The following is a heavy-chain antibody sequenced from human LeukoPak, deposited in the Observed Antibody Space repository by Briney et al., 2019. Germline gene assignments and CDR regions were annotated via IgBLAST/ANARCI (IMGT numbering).Heavy chain of an antibody. D-gene: IGHD2-2*01. J-gene: IGHJ4*02. CDR2: IYYSGST. CDR1: GGSISGYY. V-gene: IGHV4-59*01. Sequence: SETLSLTCTVSGGSISGYYWSWIGQPPGKGLEWIGYIYYSGSTNYNPSLKCRVTISVDTSKNQFSLKLRSVTAADTALYYCERYSCSSTSCYFNNWGQGTLVTVSS. CDR3: ERYSCSSTSCYFNN.